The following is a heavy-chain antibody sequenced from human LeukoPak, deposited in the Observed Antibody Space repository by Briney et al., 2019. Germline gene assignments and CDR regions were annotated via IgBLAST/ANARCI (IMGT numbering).Heavy chain of an antibody. CDR2: INEDSTTI. CDR1: GFAFSAYW. V-gene: IGHV3-74*01. CDR3: VIDLVFVWTPGDDFDF. D-gene: IGHD3-16*01. J-gene: IGHJ4*02. Sequence: QPGGSLRLSCEASGFAFSAYWMHWVRQAPGKGLEWVSRINEDSTTITYADSVKGRFITSRDNRKQSLYLQMSNLRVEDTAVYYCVIDLVFVWTPGDDFDFWGQGTLVTVSS.